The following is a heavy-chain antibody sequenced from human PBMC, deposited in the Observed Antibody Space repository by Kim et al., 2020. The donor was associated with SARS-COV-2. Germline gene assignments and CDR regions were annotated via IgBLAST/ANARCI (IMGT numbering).Heavy chain of an antibody. Sequence: YYHPSLKSRVTMSVDTSKNQFSLKLSSVTAADTAVYFCARDYNFNTNFDLWGQGTMVTVSS. CDR3: ARDYNFNTNFDL. D-gene: IGHD3-3*01. V-gene: IGHV4-28*03. J-gene: IGHJ4*02.